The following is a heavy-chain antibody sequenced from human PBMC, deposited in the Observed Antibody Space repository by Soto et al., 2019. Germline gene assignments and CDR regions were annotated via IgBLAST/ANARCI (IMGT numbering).Heavy chain of an antibody. CDR1: GYTFINFD. D-gene: IGHD6-13*01. V-gene: IGHV1-8*02. CDR2: MNPGSGKT. CDR3: ARMASAGTLNWFDP. J-gene: IGHJ5*02. Sequence: QVQLVQSGAEVKEPGAAVRVSCKASGYTFINFDISWVRQAAGQGLGWLGWMNPGSGKTGYASKFQGRVAMTRDASTGTSHLELSSLTSDDTAVYYCARMASAGTLNWFDPWGQGTLVTVSS.